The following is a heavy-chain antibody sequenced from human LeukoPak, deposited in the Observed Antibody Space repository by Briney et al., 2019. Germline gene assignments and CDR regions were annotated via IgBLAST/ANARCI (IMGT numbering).Heavy chain of an antibody. CDR1: GGSFSGYY. J-gene: IGHJ3*02. Sequence: SETLSLTCAVYGGSFSGYYWSWIRQPPGKGLEWTGEINHSGSTNYNPSLKSRVTISVDTSKNQFSLKLSSVTAADTAVYYCAVRYYDILTGHAFDIWGQGTMVTVSS. CDR2: INHSGST. CDR3: AVRYYDILTGHAFDI. D-gene: IGHD3-9*01. V-gene: IGHV4-34*01.